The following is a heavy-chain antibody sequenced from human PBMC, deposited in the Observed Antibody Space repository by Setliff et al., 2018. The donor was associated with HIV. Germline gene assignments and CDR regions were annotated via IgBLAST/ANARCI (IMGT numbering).Heavy chain of an antibody. CDR1: GFSFRSYA. Sequence: GGSLRLSCAASGFSFRSYAVSWVRQAPGKGLEWVSVISGSGDITYYRESVKGRFTVSRDNSNNTVYLQMNSLRAEDTAVYYCAKKWFGESIPLLGNYGMDVWGQGTTVTVSS. CDR2: ISGSGDIT. J-gene: IGHJ6*02. V-gene: IGHV3-23*01. D-gene: IGHD3-10*01. CDR3: AKKWFGESIPLLGNYGMDV.